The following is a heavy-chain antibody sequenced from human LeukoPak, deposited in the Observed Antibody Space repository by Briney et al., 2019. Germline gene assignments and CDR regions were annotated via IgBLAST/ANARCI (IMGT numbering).Heavy chain of an antibody. V-gene: IGHV4-39*01. J-gene: IGHJ5*02. D-gene: IGHD3-10*01. CDR2: VHFNGQT. CDR3: AKLPTGFPNWFDP. CDR1: GGSVISGHYC. Sequence: PSETLSLTCTVSGGSVISGHYCWGWVRQPPGKGLEWIASVHFNGQTYSNPSLSVRVTISIDTSKNQFSLKLTSLPAADTAVYYCAKLPTGFPNWFDPWGQGTLVTVSS.